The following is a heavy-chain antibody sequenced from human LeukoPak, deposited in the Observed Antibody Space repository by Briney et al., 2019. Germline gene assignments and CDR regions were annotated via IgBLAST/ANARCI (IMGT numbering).Heavy chain of an antibody. CDR2: INHSGST. Sequence: GSLRLSCAASGFTFSSYWMSWVRQAPGKGLEWIGEINHSGSTNYNPSLKSRVTISVDTSKNQFSLKLSSVTAADTAVYYCARATYYYGSGSLDYWGQGTLVTVSS. V-gene: IGHV4-34*01. CDR3: ARATYYYGSGSLDY. D-gene: IGHD3-10*01. J-gene: IGHJ4*02. CDR1: GFTFSSYW.